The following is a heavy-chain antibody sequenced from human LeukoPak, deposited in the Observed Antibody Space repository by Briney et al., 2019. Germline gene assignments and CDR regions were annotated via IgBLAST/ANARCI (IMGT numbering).Heavy chain of an antibody. D-gene: IGHD1-26*01. CDR1: GGTFSSYA. J-gene: IGHJ4*02. V-gene: IGHV1-69*05. CDR2: IIPIFGTA. Sequence: SVKVSCKASGGTFSSYAISWVRQAPGQGLEWMGGIIPIFGTANYAQKFQGRVTITTDESTSTAYMELSSLRSEDTAVYYCAGGAYIVGATYYFDYWGQGTPVTVSS. CDR3: AGGAYIVGATYYFDY.